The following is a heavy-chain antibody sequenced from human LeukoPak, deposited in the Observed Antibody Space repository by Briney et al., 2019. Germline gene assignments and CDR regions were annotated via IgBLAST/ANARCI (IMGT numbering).Heavy chain of an antibody. CDR3: AGMATTYFDY. V-gene: IGHV4-34*01. J-gene: IGHJ4*02. CDR2: INHSGST. Sequence: TETLSLTCAVYGGSFSGYYWSWIRQPPGKGLEWIGEINHSGSTNYNPSLKSRVTISVDTSKNQFSLKLSSVTAADTAVYYCAGMATTYFDYWGQGTLVTVSS. CDR1: GGSFSGYY. D-gene: IGHD5-24*01.